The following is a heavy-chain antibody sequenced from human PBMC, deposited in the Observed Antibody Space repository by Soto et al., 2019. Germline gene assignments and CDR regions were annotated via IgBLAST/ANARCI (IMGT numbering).Heavy chain of an antibody. D-gene: IGHD3-9*01. V-gene: IGHV3-11*06. CDR3: FPSLRDYGMDV. J-gene: IGHJ6*02. CDR2: ISSSSSYT. Sequence: PGGSLRHSCAASGFTFSDYYMSWIRQAPGKGLEWVSYISSSSSYTNYADSVKGRFTISRDNAKNSLYLQMNSLRAEDTAVYYCFPSLRDYGMDVWGQGTTVTVSS. CDR1: GFTFSDYY.